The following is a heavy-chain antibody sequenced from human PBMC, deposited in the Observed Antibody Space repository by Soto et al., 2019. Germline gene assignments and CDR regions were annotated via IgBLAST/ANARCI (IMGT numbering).Heavy chain of an antibody. CDR3: AAYCTTSSCSNYYGLDV. V-gene: IGHV3-21*01. D-gene: IGHD2-15*01. J-gene: IGHJ6*02. CDR1: GFTFRTYS. CDR2: ISSGSSYI. Sequence: GGSLRLSCAASGFTFRTYSMTWVRQAPGKGLEWVSSISSGSSYIYYADSVKGRFTVSRDNAENSLSLQMNSLSGEDTAVYYCAAYCTTSSCSNYYGLDVWGQGTTVTVSS.